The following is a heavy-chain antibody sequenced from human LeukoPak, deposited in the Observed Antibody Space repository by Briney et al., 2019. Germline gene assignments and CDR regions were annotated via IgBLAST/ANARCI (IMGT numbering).Heavy chain of an antibody. CDR3: VRDRSGWYGNWFDP. D-gene: IGHD6-19*01. CDR1: GFTSSSYS. CDR2: ISSSGSTI. J-gene: IGHJ5*02. Sequence: GGSLTLSCAASGFTSSSYSMNWVRQAPGKGLEWVSYISSSGSTIYYADSVKGRFTISRDKAKNSLYLQMNSLRDEDTAVYYCVRDRSGWYGNWFDPWGQGTLVTVSS. V-gene: IGHV3-48*02.